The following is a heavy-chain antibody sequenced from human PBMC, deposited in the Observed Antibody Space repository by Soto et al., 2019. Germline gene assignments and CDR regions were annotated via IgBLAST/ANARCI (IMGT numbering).Heavy chain of an antibody. CDR3: ARDGIAARPSQNWLDP. CDR2: MSSSSSYI. D-gene: IGHD6-6*01. Sequence: GGSLRLSCAASGFTFSSYRRNLVRQAPGKGLEWVSSMSSSSSYIYYADSVKGRFTISGDNAKNSLYLQMNSLRAEDTAVYYCARDGIAARPSQNWLDPWCQGTLVTVSS. CDR1: GFTFSSYR. J-gene: IGHJ5*02. V-gene: IGHV3-21*01.